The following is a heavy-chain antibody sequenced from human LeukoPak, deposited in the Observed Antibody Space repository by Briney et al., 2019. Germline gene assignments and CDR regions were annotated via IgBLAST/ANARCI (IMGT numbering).Heavy chain of an antibody. D-gene: IGHD3-10*01. CDR3: ARLGGLALNY. V-gene: IGHV4-31*03. J-gene: IGHJ4*02. CDR2: IYYSGST. Sequence: SETLSLTCTVSGGSISSGGYSWSWIRQHPGKGLEWIGYIYYSGSTYYNPSLKSRVTISVDTSKNQFSLKLSSVTAADTAVYFCARLGGLALNYWGQGTLVTVSS. CDR1: GGSISSGGYS.